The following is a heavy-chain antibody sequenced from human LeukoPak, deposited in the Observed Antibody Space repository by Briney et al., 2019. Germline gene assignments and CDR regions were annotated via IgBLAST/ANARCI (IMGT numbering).Heavy chain of an antibody. CDR1: GFTFSSYA. CDR3: ARGEYYFDY. Sequence: GGSLRLSCAASGFTFSSYAMHWVRQAPGKGLEWVAVISYDGSNKYYADSVKGRFTISRDNSKNTLYLQMNSLRAEDTAVYYCARGEYYFDYWGQETLVTVSS. V-gene: IGHV3-30-3*01. J-gene: IGHJ4*02. CDR2: ISYDGSNK.